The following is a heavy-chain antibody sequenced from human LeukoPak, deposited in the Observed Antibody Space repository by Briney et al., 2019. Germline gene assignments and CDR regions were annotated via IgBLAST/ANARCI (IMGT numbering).Heavy chain of an antibody. Sequence: GASVKVSFKASGYTFTSYDMHWVRQAPGQGLEWMGIINPSGDSTSYAQKFQGRVTMTTDTSTSTAYMELRSLRSDDTAVYYCARALGGHGAFDIWGQGTMVTVSS. CDR3: ARALGGHGAFDI. J-gene: IGHJ3*02. CDR2: INPSGDST. V-gene: IGHV1-46*01. CDR1: GYTFTSYD. D-gene: IGHD3-16*01.